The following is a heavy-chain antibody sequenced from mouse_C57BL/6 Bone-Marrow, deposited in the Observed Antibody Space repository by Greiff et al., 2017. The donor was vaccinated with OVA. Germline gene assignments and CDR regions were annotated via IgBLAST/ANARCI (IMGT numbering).Heavy chain of an antibody. D-gene: IGHD2-1*01. V-gene: IGHV5-9-1*02. Sequence: EVKVEESGEGLVKPGGSLKLSCAASGFTFSSYAMSWVRQTPEKRLEWVAYISSGGDYIYYADTVKGRFTISRDNARNTLYLQMSSLKSEDTAMYYCTRVGIDYYGPMDYWGQGTSVTVSS. CDR1: GFTFSSYA. CDR3: TRVGIDYYGPMDY. J-gene: IGHJ4*01. CDR2: ISSGGDYI.